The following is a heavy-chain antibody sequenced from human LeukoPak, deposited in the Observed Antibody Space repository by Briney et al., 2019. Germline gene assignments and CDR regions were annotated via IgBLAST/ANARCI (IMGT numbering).Heavy chain of an antibody. CDR3: ARVNYYYYYMDV. V-gene: IGHV4-59*10. CDR1: GFTFSGYS. J-gene: IGHJ6*03. Sequence: GSLRLSCAASGFTFSGYSMNWVRQAPGKGLEWIGRIYTSGGTNYNPSLKSRVTMSVDASKNQFSLKLSSVTAADTAVYYCARVNYYYYYMDVWGKGTTVTISS. CDR2: IYTSGGT.